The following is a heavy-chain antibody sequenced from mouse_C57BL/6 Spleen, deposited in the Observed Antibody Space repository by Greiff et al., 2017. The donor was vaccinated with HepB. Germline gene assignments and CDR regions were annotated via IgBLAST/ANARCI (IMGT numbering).Heavy chain of an antibody. J-gene: IGHJ2*01. CDR3: ERRSTTVVDYFDY. D-gene: IGHD1-1*01. CDR2: IYPGSGST. CDR1: GYTFISYW. Sequence: QVQLQQPGAELVKPGASVKMSCKASGYTFISYWITWVKQRPGQGLEWIGDIYPGSGSTNYNEKFKSKATLTVDISSSTAYMQRSSLTSEDSAVYYRERRSTTVVDYFDYWGQGTTLTVSS. V-gene: IGHV1-55*01.